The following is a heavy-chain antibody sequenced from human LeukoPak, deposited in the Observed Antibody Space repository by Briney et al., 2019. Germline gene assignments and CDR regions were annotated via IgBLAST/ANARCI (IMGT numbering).Heavy chain of an antibody. Sequence: SETLSLTCTVSGGSISSYYWSWIRQPPGKGLEWIGYIYYSGSTNYNPSLKSRVTISVDTSKNQFSLKLSSVTAADTAVYYCASLHGYSSSWYGGHWFDPWGQGTLVTVSS. D-gene: IGHD6-13*01. CDR2: IYYSGST. CDR3: ASLHGYSSSWYGGHWFDP. J-gene: IGHJ5*02. CDR1: GGSISSYY. V-gene: IGHV4-59*08.